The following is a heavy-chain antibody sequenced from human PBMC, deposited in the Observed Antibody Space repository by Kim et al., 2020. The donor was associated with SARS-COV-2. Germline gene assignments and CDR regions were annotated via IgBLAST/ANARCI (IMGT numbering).Heavy chain of an antibody. CDR1: GFTFDDYA. D-gene: IGHD2-21*01. J-gene: IGHJ6*02. CDR2: ISWNSGSI. V-gene: IGHV3-9*01. Sequence: GGSLRLSCAASGFTFDDYAMHWVRQAPGKGLEWVSGISWNSGSIGYADSVKGRFTISRDNAKNSLYLQMNSLRAEDTALYYCAKDIRRLLQLSYYYGMDVWGQGTTVTVSS. CDR3: AKDIRRLLQLSYYYGMDV.